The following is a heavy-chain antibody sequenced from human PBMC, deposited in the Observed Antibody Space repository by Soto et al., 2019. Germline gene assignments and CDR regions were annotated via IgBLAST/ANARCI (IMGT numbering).Heavy chain of an antibody. Sequence: ASVKVSCKASGYTFTANQLHWVRQAPGQGLEWVGWINPNRTGTNYAQKFQGRVIMTRDTSTSTAFLELRRLGSDATAVYYCARDVRHGFDVWGQGTKVTVSS. CDR2: INPNRTGT. CDR3: ARDVRHGFDV. V-gene: IGHV1-2*02. CDR1: GYTFTANQ. J-gene: IGHJ3*01.